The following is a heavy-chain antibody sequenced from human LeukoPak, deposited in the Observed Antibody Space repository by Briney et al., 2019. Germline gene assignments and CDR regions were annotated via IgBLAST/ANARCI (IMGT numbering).Heavy chain of an antibody. CDR1: GYTFTGYH. V-gene: IGHV1-2*02. D-gene: IGHD3-3*01. J-gene: IGHJ5*02. Sequence: ASVKVSCKASGYTFTGYHMHWVRQAPGQGLEWMGWINPNSGGTNYAQKFQGRVTMTRDTSISTAYMEPSRLRSDDTAVYYCARDLRRSTYYDFWSGYLQRGNWFDPWGQGTLVTVSS. CDR3: ARDLRRSTYYDFWSGYLQRGNWFDP. CDR2: INPNSGGT.